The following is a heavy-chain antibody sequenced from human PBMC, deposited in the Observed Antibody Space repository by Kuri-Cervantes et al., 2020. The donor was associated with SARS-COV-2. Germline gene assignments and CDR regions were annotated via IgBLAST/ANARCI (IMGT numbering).Heavy chain of an antibody. Sequence: ASVKVSCKASGYTFTNYYIHWVRQAPGQGLEWMGWINPRSGGTKSAQKFQGRVSMTEDTSTDTAYMELSSLRSEDTAVYYCATEGYSIIIWAFAHWGQGTKVTVSS. CDR1: GYTFTNYY. J-gene: IGHJ3*01. CDR2: INPRSGGT. D-gene: IGHD3-22*01. CDR3: ATEGYSIIIWAFAH. V-gene: IGHV1-2*02.